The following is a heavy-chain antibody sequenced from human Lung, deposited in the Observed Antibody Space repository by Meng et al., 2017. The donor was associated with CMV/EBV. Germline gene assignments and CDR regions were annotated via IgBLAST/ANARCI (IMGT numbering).Heavy chain of an antibody. D-gene: IGHD2-21*02. CDR1: GGCVSSSNA. J-gene: IGHJ4*02. CDR3: ARVVTARWGYYFDY. V-gene: IGHV4-4*02. Sequence: VRLQQSGPGLVKPSETVSLTCAVCGGCVSSSNAWSWCVRPPGKGQVWSGEMYHSGSNSYNPSPKSLDTISTDNPKTPFSLKLSSVTAVDTAVNYIARVVTARWGYYFDYWGQGTLVTVSS. CDR2: MYHSGSN.